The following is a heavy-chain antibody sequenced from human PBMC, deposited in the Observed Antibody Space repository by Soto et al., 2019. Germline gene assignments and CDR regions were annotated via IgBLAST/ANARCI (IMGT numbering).Heavy chain of an antibody. Sequence: QVQLVQSGAEVKKPGASVKVSCKAPGYTFTSYGISWVRQAPGQGLVWMGWISAYNGNTNYAQKLQGRVTITTDTITSTAYIELAIPRSDDASSDICARGHRVDGWIFGYFELWGRGILVNV. CDR3: ARGHRVDGWIFGYFEL. CDR2: ISAYNGNT. V-gene: IGHV1-18*01. J-gene: IGHJ2*01. D-gene: IGHD2-2*03. CDR1: GYTFTSYG.